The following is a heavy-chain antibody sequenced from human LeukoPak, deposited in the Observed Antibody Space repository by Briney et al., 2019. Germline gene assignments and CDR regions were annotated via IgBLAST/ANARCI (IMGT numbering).Heavy chain of an antibody. CDR3: APGDGSATMGFDS. CDR2: IIPILGTT. CDR1: GGTFSSYA. D-gene: IGHD2-21*02. Sequence: SVKVSCKASGGTFSSYAFSWVRQAPGQGLQWMGGIIPILGTTNYAQQLQGRVTLTTDESTSTAFMELSSLRSEDTAIYYCAPGDGSATMGFDSWGQGTLLTVSS. V-gene: IGHV1-69*05. J-gene: IGHJ5*01.